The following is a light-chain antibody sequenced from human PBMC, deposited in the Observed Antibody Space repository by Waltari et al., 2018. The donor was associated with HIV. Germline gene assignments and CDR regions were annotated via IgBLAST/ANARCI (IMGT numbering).Light chain of an antibody. V-gene: IGLV1-51*01. CDR3: GSWDSSLSGVV. Sequence: QSVLTQPPSVSAAPGQKVTISCSGSNSTIGNNYVSWYQQLPGTAPKLLIYDKNKRPSGIPDRFSGSKSGTSATLGITGLQTGDEADYYCGSWDSSLSGVVFGGGTKLTFL. J-gene: IGLJ2*01. CDR1: NSTIGNNY. CDR2: DKN.